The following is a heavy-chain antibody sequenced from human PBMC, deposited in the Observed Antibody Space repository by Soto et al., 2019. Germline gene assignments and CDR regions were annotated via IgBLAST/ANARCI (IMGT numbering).Heavy chain of an antibody. V-gene: IGHV4-31*03. CDR2: IYYSGST. Sequence: SETLSLTCTVSGGSISSGGYYWSWIRQHPGKGLEWIGYIYYSGSTYYNPSLKSRVTISVDTSKNQFSLKLSSVTAADTAVYYCATSQYQLLSLRALDIWGQGTMVTVSS. CDR3: ATSQYQLLSLRALDI. CDR1: GGSISSGGYY. J-gene: IGHJ3*02. D-gene: IGHD2-2*01.